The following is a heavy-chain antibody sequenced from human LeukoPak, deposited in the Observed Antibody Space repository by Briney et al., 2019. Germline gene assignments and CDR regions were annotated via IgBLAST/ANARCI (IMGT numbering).Heavy chain of an antibody. J-gene: IGHJ4*02. CDR1: GYSISSGYY. Sequence: SETLSLTCTVSGYSISSGYYWGWIRQPPGKGLEWIGNIYHSGSTYYNPSLKSRVTISVDTSKKQFSLKLRSVTAADTAVYYCAVTSANYYDSSGYYSPSFDYWGQGTLVTVSS. CDR2: IYHSGST. CDR3: AVTSANYYDSSGYYSPSFDY. D-gene: IGHD3-22*01. V-gene: IGHV4-38-2*02.